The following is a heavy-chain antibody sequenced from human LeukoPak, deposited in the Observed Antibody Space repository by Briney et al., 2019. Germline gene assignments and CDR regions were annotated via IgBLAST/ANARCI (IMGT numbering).Heavy chain of an antibody. Sequence: SVGSLILSCTVSGFTLSSYEMSWIRQAPGKGLEWVSSIDYDGGSGHYADPVKGRFTISRDNSKNTLYLQMNSLRAEDTAVYYCAELGITMIGGVWGKGTTVTISS. CDR3: AELGITMIGGV. J-gene: IGHJ6*04. V-gene: IGHV3-23*01. D-gene: IGHD3-10*02. CDR1: GFTLSSYE. CDR2: IDYDGGSG.